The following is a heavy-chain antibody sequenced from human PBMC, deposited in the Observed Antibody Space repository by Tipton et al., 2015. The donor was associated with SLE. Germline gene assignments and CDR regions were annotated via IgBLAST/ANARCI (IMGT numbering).Heavy chain of an antibody. CDR1: GGSFSGYY. J-gene: IGHJ4*02. Sequence: TLSLTCAVYGGSFSGYYWSWIRQPAGKGLEWIGHIYTSGSTNYNPSLKSRVAISVDTSKNQFSLNLSSVTAADTAVYYCATFSQSRLFDYWGQGRLVTVSS. V-gene: IGHV4-59*10. CDR3: ATFSQSRLFDY. CDR2: IYTSGST.